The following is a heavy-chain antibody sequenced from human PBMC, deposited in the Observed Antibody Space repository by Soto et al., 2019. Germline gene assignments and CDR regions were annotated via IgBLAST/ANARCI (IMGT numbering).Heavy chain of an antibody. Sequence: EVQLVESGGGLVQPGGSLRLSCAVSGFTFSDYYMDWVRQAPVKGLEWIARSRNKASSYTTEYAASMQGRFTISRDVSQNSLYLQMNSLETDDTAVYYCVRGYNSFDSWGQGTLVTVSS. CDR1: GFTFSDYY. CDR2: SRNKASSYTT. V-gene: IGHV3-72*01. D-gene: IGHD1-26*01. CDR3: VRGYNSFDS. J-gene: IGHJ4*02.